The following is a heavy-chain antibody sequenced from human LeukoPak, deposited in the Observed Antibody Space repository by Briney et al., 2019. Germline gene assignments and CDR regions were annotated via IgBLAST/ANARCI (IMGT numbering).Heavy chain of an antibody. CDR1: GFTFSSYA. J-gene: IGHJ3*02. CDR2: ISGSGGST. CDR3: AKVLGYYGSGSSNDAFDI. V-gene: IGHV3-23*01. D-gene: IGHD3-10*01. Sequence: GGSLRLSCAASGFTFSSYAMSWVRQAPGKGLEWVSAISGSGGSTYYADSVKGRFTISRDNSKNTLYLQMNSLRAEDTAVYYCAKVLGYYGSGSSNDAFDIWGQGTMVTVSS.